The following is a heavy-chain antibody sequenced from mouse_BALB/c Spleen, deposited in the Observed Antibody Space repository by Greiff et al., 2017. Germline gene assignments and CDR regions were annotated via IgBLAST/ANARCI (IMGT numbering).Heavy chain of an antibody. CDR3: AREIYYDYDDAMDY. CDR2: ISYDGSN. CDR1: GYSITSGYY. Sequence: EVKLVESGPGLVKPSQSLSLTCSVTGYSITSGYYWNWIRQFPGNKLEWMGYISYDGSNNYNPSLKNRISITRDTSKNQFFLKLNSVTTEDTATYYCAREIYYDYDDAMDYWGQGTSVTVSS. V-gene: IGHV3-6*02. D-gene: IGHD2-4*01. J-gene: IGHJ4*01.